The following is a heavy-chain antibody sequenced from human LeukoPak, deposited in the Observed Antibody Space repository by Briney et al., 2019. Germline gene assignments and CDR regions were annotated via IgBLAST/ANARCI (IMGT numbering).Heavy chain of an antibody. J-gene: IGHJ4*02. V-gene: IGHV4-61*02. D-gene: IGHD1-26*01. CDR1: GGSISGGNYY. Sequence: SQTLSLTCTVSGGSISGGNYYWSWIRQPAGKGLEWIGRIYTSGSTNYNPSLKSRGTISVDTSKNQFSLKLSSVTAADTAVYYCARVSGDYYASVWGQGILVTVSS. CDR2: IYTSGST. CDR3: ARVSGDYYASV.